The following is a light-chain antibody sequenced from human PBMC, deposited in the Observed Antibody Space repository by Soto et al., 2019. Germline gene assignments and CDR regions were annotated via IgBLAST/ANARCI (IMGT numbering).Light chain of an antibody. CDR3: QQSHNIPST. V-gene: IGKV3-15*01. CDR2: DVS. CDR1: ETVSTN. Sequence: ETVLTQSPATLSVSPGERVTLSCRASETVSTNLAWYQQRPGQAPRLLIYDVSTGATGIPARFSGRRSGTEFTLTISSLQSEDSAIYYCQQSHNIPSTFGRGTKVEI. J-gene: IGKJ4*02.